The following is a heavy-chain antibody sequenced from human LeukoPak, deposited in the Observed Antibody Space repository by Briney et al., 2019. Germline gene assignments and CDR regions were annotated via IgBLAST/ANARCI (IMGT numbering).Heavy chain of an antibody. CDR2: ISAYNGNT. CDR1: GYTFTKYY. J-gene: IGHJ4*02. Sequence: GASVKVSCKASGYTFTKYYIHWVRQAPGQGLEWMGWISAYNGNTNYAQKLQGRVTMTTDTSTSTAYMELRSLRSDDTAVYYCARHMYSGSYNDYWGQGTLVTVSS. D-gene: IGHD1-26*01. CDR3: ARHMYSGSYNDY. V-gene: IGHV1-18*04.